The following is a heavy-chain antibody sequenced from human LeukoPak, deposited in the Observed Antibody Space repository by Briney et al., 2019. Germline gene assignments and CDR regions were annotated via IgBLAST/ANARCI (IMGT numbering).Heavy chain of an antibody. CDR3: AADGKWLRTERAFDI. Sequence: ASVKVSCKVSGFTFTSSAVQWVRQARGQRLEWIGWIVVGSGNTNYAQKFQERVTITRDMSTSTAYMELSSLRSEDTAVYYCAADGKWLRTERAFDIWGQGTMVTVSS. V-gene: IGHV1-58*01. D-gene: IGHD5-12*01. CDR1: GFTFTSSA. CDR2: IVVGSGNT. J-gene: IGHJ3*02.